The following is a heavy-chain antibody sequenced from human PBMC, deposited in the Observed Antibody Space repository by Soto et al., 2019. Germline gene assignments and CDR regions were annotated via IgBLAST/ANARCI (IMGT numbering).Heavy chain of an antibody. J-gene: IGHJ4*02. CDR1: GGIFSTYA. D-gene: IGHD3-10*01. CDR2: IIPLFGTP. V-gene: IGHV1-69*01. CDR3: ARDRDDYGSGNYYNRIDF. Sequence: QVQLVQSGAEVKKPGSSVKVSCKASGGIFSTYAISWLRQAPGQGLEWMGGIIPLFGTPNYAQRFQGRVTITADASTSTAYMELSILRSEDTAVYYCARDRDDYGSGNYYNRIDFWGQGTLVTVSS.